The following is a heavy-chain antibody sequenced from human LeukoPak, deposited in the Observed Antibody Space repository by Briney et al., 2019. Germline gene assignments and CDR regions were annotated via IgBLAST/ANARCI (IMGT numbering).Heavy chain of an antibody. CDR3: ARIRVPAAIKDAFDI. CDR1: GYSFSNYY. D-gene: IGHD2-2*01. J-gene: IGHJ3*02. V-gene: IGHV5-51*01. Sequence: GESLKISCQGSGYSFSNYYIAWVRQMPGKGLEWRGIIYPGDSDTRYTPSFQGRVTISADKSISTAYLQWSSLEASDTAMYYCARIRVPAAIKDAFDIWGQGTMVTVSS. CDR2: IYPGDSDT.